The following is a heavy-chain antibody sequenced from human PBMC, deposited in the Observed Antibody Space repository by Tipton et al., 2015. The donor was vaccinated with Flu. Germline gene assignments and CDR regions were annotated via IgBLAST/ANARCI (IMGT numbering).Heavy chain of an antibody. V-gene: IGHV4-61*05. D-gene: IGHD4-11*01. Sequence: TLSLTCAVSGDSIRSSDYYWAWIRQPPGKGLEWIGNIFHSGNSYHNPSLKGRVTISVDTSKNQFSLKLSSVTAADTAVYYCARRDYSNYVSEPKNWFDPRGQGTLVTVSA. J-gene: IGHJ5*02. CDR3: ARRDYSNYVSEPKNWFDP. CDR2: IFHSGNS. CDR1: GDSIRSSDYY.